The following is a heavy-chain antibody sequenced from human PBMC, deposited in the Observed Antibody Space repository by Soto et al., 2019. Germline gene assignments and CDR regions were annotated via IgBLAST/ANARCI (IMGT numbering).Heavy chain of an antibody. CDR1: GFACSSYD. V-gene: IGHV3-23*01. CDR2: ILVGGST. Sequence: PGGSLRLSCAASGFACSSYDMSWVRQAPGKGLEWVSTILVGGSTHYPDSVKGRFTISRDNSKNTVFLQMNSLTAGDTAVYYCAKATATGGGAFDIRGQGTMVPVSS. CDR3: AKATATGGGAFDI. D-gene: IGHD2-8*02. J-gene: IGHJ3*02.